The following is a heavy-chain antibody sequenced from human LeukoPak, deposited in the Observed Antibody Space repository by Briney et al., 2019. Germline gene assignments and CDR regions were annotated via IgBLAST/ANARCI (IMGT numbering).Heavy chain of an antibody. Sequence: GGSLRLSCAASGFTFSSYAMNWVRQAPGKGLEWVSSISSSSSYIYYADSVKGRFTISRDNAKNTLYLQMNSLRAEDTAVYYCTRGGHYFDSSGYLFDYWGQGSLVSVSS. CDR2: ISSSSSYI. V-gene: IGHV3-21*01. CDR1: GFTFSSYA. D-gene: IGHD3-22*01. J-gene: IGHJ4*02. CDR3: TRGGHYFDSSGYLFDY.